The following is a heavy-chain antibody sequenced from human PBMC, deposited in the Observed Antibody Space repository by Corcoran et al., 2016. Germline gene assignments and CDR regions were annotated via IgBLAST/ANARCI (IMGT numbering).Heavy chain of an antibody. J-gene: IGHJ4*02. CDR3: AREPIAVACRYYFDY. CDR1: GGSFSGYY. Sequence: QVQLQQWGAGLLKPSETLSLTCAVYGGSFSGYYWSWIRQPPGKGLEWIGEINHSGSTNYNPSLKSRVTISVDTSKNQFSLKLSSVAAADTAVYYCAREPIAVACRYYFDYWGQGTLVTVSS. D-gene: IGHD6-19*01. CDR2: INHSGST. V-gene: IGHV4-34*01.